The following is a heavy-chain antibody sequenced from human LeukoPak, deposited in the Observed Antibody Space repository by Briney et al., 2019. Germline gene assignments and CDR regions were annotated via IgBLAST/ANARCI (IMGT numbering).Heavy chain of an antibody. V-gene: IGHV3-23*01. CDR3: AKYMRSIWVGDFDY. CDR1: GFTITTYA. Sequence: PGGSLRLSCAASGFTITTYAMGWVRQAPGKGLEWVSVISDRGDSTHYADSVKGRFTISRDSSKNTLYLQMNSLRAEDTAVYYCAKYMRSIWVGDFDYWGQGTLVTVSS. D-gene: IGHD3-10*01. CDR2: ISDRGDST. J-gene: IGHJ4*02.